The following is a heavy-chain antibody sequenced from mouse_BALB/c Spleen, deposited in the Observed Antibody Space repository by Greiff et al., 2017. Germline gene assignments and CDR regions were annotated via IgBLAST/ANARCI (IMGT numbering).Heavy chain of an antibody. CDR2: ISSGGSYT. Sequence: EVMLVESGGDLVNPGGSLKLSCAASGFTFSSYGMSWVRQTPDKRLEWVATISSGGSYTYYPDSVKGRFTISRDNAKNTLYLQMSSLKSEDTAMYYCARQGGNYAMDYWGQGTSVTVSS. CDR1: GFTFSSYG. J-gene: IGHJ4*01. CDR3: ARQGGNYAMDY. V-gene: IGHV5-6*01.